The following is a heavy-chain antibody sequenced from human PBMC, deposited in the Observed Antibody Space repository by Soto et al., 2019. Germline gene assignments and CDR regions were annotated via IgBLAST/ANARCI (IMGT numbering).Heavy chain of an antibody. D-gene: IGHD2-8*01. V-gene: IGHV3-66*01. CDR2: IYSGGST. CDR1: GLTVSSNY. CDR3: ARVSVATKYYYYYYMDV. J-gene: IGHJ6*03. Sequence: GGSLRLSCAASGLTVSSNYMSWVRQAPGKGLEWVSVIYSGGSTYYADSVKGRFTISRDNSKNTLYLQMNSLRAEDTAVYYCARVSVATKYYYYYYMDVWGKGTTVTVSS.